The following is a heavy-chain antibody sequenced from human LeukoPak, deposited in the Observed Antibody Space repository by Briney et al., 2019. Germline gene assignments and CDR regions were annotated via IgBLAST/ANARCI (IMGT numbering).Heavy chain of an antibody. CDR1: GGSISSGGYS. J-gene: IGHJ6*02. V-gene: IGHV4-31*03. CDR2: IYYSGST. D-gene: IGHD6-13*01. CDR3: ARDSIAAAGIYYYYGMDV. Sequence: SQTLSLTCTVSGGSISSGGYSWSWIRQHPGKGLEWIGYIYYSGSTYYNPSLKSRVTISVDTSKNQFSLKLSSVTAADTAVYYCARDSIAAAGIYYYYGMDVWGQGTTVTVSS.